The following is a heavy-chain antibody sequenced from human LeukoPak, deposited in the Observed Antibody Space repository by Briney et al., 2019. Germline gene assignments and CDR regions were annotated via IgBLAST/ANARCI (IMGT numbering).Heavy chain of an antibody. CDR3: ARGGKGNTHGCNQALNF. V-gene: IGHV1-46*01. CDR2: INPSGGST. CDR1: GYTFTNYY. D-gene: IGHD5-24*01. Sequence: GSVKVTCEASGYTFTNYYIHWVRQAPGQGLEWMGIINPSGGSTSYAQKFQGRVTMTRDTSTSTVYMELSSLRSEDTAVYYCARGGKGNTHGCNQALNFWGQGTLVTVSS. J-gene: IGHJ4*02.